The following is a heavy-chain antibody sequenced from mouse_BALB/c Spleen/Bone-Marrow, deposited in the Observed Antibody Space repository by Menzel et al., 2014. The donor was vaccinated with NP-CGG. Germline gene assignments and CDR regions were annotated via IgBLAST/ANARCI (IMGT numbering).Heavy chain of an antibody. J-gene: IGHJ2*01. CDR1: GFTFSSYG. D-gene: IGHD2-4*01. Sequence: EVQVVESGGDLVKPGGSLKLSCAASGFTFSSYGMSWVRQTPDKRLEWVATISSGGSYTSYPDSVKGRFTISRDNAKNTLYLQMSSLKSEDTAMYYCARQTYYDYDGYFDYWGQGTTLTVSS. CDR3: ARQTYYDYDGYFDY. CDR2: ISSGGSYT. V-gene: IGHV5-6*01.